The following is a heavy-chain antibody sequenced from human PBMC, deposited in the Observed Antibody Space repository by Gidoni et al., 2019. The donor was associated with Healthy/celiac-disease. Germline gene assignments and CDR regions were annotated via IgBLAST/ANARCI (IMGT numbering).Heavy chain of an antibody. Sequence: QLQLQESGPGLVKPSETLSLTCTVSGGSISSSSYYWGWIRQPPGKGLEWIGSIYYSGSTYYNPSLKSRVTISVDTSKNQFSLKLSSVTAADTAVYYCATPHRRGWYFDYWGQGTLVTVSS. CDR1: GGSISSSSYY. CDR3: ATPHRRGWYFDY. V-gene: IGHV4-39*01. D-gene: IGHD6-19*01. CDR2: IYYSGST. J-gene: IGHJ4*02.